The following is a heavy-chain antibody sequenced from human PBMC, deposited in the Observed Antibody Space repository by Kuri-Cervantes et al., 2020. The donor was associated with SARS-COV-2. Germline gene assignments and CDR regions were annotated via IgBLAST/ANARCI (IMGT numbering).Heavy chain of an antibody. CDR1: GGSISSGSYY. V-gene: IGHV4-39*07. CDR3: ARDPNANHNNWFDP. J-gene: IGHJ5*02. CDR2: IYHSGST. Sequence: SETLSLTCTVSGGSISSGSYYWSWIRQPAGKGLEWIGSIYHSGSTYYNPSLKSRVTISVDTSKNQFSLKLSSVTAADTAVYYCARDPNANHNNWFDPWGQGTLVTVSS. D-gene: IGHD4/OR15-4a*01.